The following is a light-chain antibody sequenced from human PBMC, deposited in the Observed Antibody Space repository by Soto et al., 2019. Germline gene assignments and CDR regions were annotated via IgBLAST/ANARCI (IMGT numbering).Light chain of an antibody. CDR2: DAS. V-gene: IGKV3D-15*01. Sequence: EIVMTQSPATLSVSPGERATLSCRASQSVSSNLAWYQQKPGQSPRLLIYDASIRAIDIPVRFSGSGSGTYTHLTITRLKAEDVTVYYCQQYNKRPPGAFGPGTKL. CDR3: QQYNKRPPGA. CDR1: QSVSSN. J-gene: IGKJ3*01.